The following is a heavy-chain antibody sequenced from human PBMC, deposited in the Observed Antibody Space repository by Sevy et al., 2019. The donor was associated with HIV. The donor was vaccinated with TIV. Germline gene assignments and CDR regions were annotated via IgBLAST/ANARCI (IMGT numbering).Heavy chain of an antibody. Sequence: GGSLRLSCAASGFTFSSYAMSWVRQAPGKGLEWVSAISGSGGSTYYADSVKGRFTISRDNSKNTLYLQMNSLRAEDTAVYYCAKGYEAGHGLNYYGSGSYYIRQVVNLYYWGQGTLVTVSS. CDR2: ISGSGGST. CDR3: AKGYEAGHGLNYYGSGSYYIRQVVNLYY. J-gene: IGHJ4*02. D-gene: IGHD3-10*01. V-gene: IGHV3-23*01. CDR1: GFTFSSYA.